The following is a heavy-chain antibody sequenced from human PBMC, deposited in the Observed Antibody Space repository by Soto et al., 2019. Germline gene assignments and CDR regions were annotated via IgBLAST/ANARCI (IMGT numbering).Heavy chain of an antibody. V-gene: IGHV4-59*01. CDR2: IYYSGST. Sequence: PSETLSLTCTVSGGSISSYYWSWIRQPPGKGLEWIGYIYYSGSTNYNPSLKSRVTISVDTSKNQFSLKLSSVTAADTAVYYCARVAHGGNSRLNNCFDPCGQGTLVTVCS. J-gene: IGHJ5*02. CDR3: ARVAHGGNSRLNNCFDP. D-gene: IGHD2-21*02. CDR1: GGSISSYY.